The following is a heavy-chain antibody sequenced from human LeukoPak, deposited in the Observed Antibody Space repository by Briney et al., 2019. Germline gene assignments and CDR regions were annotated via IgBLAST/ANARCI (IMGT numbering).Heavy chain of an antibody. V-gene: IGHV4-39*07. CDR1: GGSISSNSYY. CDR2: IYYSGST. CDR3: ATRPHIYCSSTSCSEPYYYYYGMDV. D-gene: IGHD2-2*01. J-gene: IGHJ6*02. Sequence: SETLSLTCTVSGGSISSNSYYWGWVRQPPGKGLEWIGTIYYSGSTYYNPSLKSRVTMSIETSKNQFSLKLSSVTAADTAVYYCATRPHIYCSSTSCSEPYYYYYGMDVWGQGTTVTVSS.